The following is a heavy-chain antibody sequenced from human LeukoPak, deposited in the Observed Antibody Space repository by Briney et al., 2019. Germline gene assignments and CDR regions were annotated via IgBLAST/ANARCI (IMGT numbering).Heavy chain of an antibody. CDR1: GFTFSSYA. D-gene: IGHD3-3*01. CDR2: ISGSGGST. Sequence: PGGSLRLSCAASGFTFSSYAMSWVRQAPGKGLEWVSAISGSGGSTYYADSVKGRFTISRDNSKYTLYLQMNSLRAEDTAVYYCAKCPNPVSGRNPLYFDYWGQGTLVTVSS. CDR3: AKCPNPVSGRNPLYFDY. V-gene: IGHV3-23*01. J-gene: IGHJ4*02.